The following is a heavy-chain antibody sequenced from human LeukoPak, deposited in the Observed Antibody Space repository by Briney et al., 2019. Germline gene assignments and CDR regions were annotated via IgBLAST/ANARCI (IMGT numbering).Heavy chain of an antibody. D-gene: IGHD1-26*01. Sequence: GASVKVSCKASGGTFSSYAISWVRQAPGQWLEWMGGIIPIFGTANYAQKFQGRVTITTDESTSTAYMELSSLRSEDTAVYYCARSVRQWELLDAFNIWGQGTMVTVSS. J-gene: IGHJ3*02. CDR2: IIPIFGTA. CDR3: ARSVRQWELLDAFNI. V-gene: IGHV1-69*05. CDR1: GGTFSSYA.